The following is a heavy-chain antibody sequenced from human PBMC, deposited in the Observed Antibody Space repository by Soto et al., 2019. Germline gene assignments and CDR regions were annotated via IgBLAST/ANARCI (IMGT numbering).Heavy chain of an antibody. D-gene: IGHD6-6*01. CDR1: GFSFSSYA. J-gene: IGHJ4*02. CDR2: ISGIGVST. Sequence: EVQLLESGGGLVPPGGSLRLSCAASGFSFSSYAMNWVRQAPGKGLEWVSTISGIGVSTYYADSVKGRFTISRDNSKNTLYLQMNSLRGEDTAIYYCAKNSKRPARDHSPEYWGQGTLVTVSS. CDR3: AKNSKRPARDHSPEY. V-gene: IGHV3-23*01.